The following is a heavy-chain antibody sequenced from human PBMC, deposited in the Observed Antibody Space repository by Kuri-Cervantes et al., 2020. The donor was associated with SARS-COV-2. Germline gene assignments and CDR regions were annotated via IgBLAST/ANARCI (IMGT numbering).Heavy chain of an antibody. V-gene: IGHV4-61*02. CDR2: IYATGST. Sequence: LRLSCTVSGGSINNGIDSWSWIRQPAGKGLEWIGRIYATGSTNYNPSLKSRVTISVDTPKNQFSLKLTSVTAADTAVYYCARGTGDLDQWGQGTLVTVSS. CDR3: ARGTGDLDQ. D-gene: IGHD7-27*01. J-gene: IGHJ5*02. CDR1: GGSINNGIDS.